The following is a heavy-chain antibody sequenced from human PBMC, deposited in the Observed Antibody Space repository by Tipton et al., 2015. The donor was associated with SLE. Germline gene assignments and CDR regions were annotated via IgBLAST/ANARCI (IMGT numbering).Heavy chain of an antibody. V-gene: IGHV3-23*04. D-gene: IGHD3-22*01. CDR1: GFTFSSYW. J-gene: IGHJ3*02. Sequence: QLVQSGGGLVQPGGSLRLSCAASGFTFSSYWMSWVRQAPGKGLEWVSVISHSGGDTYSADSVKGRFIISRDNSRNTLYLQMNSLRAEDTATYYCAKDIQGSRLFFGFDAFDIWGQGTMVTVSS. CDR2: ISHSGGDT. CDR3: AKDIQGSRLFFGFDAFDI.